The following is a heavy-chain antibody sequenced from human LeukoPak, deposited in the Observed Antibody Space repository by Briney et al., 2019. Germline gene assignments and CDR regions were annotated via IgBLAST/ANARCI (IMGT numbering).Heavy chain of an antibody. J-gene: IGHJ4*02. CDR3: ARDNYYDSSGYGL. CDR2: MNPNSGNT. D-gene: IGHD3-22*01. CDR1: GYTFTSYD. V-gene: IGHV1-8*01. Sequence: EASVKVSCKASGYTFTSYDINWVRQAPGQGLEWMGWMNPNSGNTGYAQKFQGRVTMTRNNSISTTYMYLSSLRSEDTAVYYCARDNYYDSSGYGLWGQGTLVTVSS.